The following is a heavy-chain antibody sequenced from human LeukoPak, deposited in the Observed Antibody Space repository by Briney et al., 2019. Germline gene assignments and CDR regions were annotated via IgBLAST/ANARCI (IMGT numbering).Heavy chain of an antibody. V-gene: IGHV4-31*03. CDR2: IYYSGST. CDR1: GGSISSGGYY. Sequence: SETLSLTCTVSGGSISSGGYYWSWIRQHPGKGLEWIGYIYYSGSTYYNPSLKSRVTISVDTSKYQFSLKLSSVTAADTAVYYCARAERWLQFSDYWGQGTLVTASS. CDR3: ARAERWLQFSDY. D-gene: IGHD5-24*01. J-gene: IGHJ4*02.